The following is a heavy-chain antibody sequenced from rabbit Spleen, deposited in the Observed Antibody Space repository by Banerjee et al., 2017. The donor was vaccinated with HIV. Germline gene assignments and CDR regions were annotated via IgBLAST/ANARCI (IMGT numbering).Heavy chain of an antibody. CDR2: IYIGSSGGT. CDR3: ARDGVIGYGTLNLDL. CDR1: GFSFSSSYY. D-gene: IGHD7-1*01. V-gene: IGHV1S45*01. J-gene: IGHJ4*01. Sequence: QEQVEESGGDLVKPGASLTLTCTASGFSFSSSYYISWVRQAPGRGLEWIACIYIGSSGGTWYASWAKGRFTISKPSSTTVTLQMTSLTAADTATYFCARDGVIGYGTLNLDLWGPGTLVTVS.